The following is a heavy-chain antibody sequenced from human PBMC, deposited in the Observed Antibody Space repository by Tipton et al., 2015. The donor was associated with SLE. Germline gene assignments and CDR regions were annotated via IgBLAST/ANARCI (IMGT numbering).Heavy chain of an antibody. CDR3: ARFHRVRADLDH. J-gene: IGHJ4*02. CDR2: IDYSWST. CDR1: GGSMSTYY. V-gene: IGHV4-59*08. D-gene: IGHD3-3*01. Sequence: TLSLTCSVSGGSMSTYYWSWIRQPPGKGLEWIGYIDYSWSTNYNPSLESRVTISLDSSKNRFSLKLNSVTAADTAVYYCARFHRVRADLDHWGQGTLVTVSS.